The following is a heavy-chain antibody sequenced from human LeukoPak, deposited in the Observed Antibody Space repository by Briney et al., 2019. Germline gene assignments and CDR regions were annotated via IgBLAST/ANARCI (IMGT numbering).Heavy chain of an antibody. Sequence: PGGSLRLSCAASGFTFDDYAMHWVRQAPGKGLEWVSLISGDGGSTYYADSVKGRFTISRDNSKNSLYLQMNSLRTEDTALYYCAKDTGYSSGWDYFDYWGQGTLSPSPQ. V-gene: IGHV3-43*02. D-gene: IGHD6-19*01. CDR3: AKDTGYSSGWDYFDY. J-gene: IGHJ4*02. CDR1: GFTFDDYA. CDR2: ISGDGGST.